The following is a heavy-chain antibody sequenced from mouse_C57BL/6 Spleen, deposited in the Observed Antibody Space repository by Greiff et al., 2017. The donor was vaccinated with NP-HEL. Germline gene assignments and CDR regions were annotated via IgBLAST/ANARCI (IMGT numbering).Heavy chain of an antibody. Sequence: QVQLQQPGAELVRPGSSVKLSCKASGYTFTSYWMHWVKQRPIQGLEWIGNIDPSDSETHYNQKFKDKATLTVDKSSSTAYMQLSSLTSEDSAGYDGARGETGPCAYWGQGTLVTVSA. CDR1: GYTFTSYW. V-gene: IGHV1-52*01. CDR2: IDPSDSET. D-gene: IGHD4-1*01. CDR3: ARGETGPCAY. J-gene: IGHJ3*01.